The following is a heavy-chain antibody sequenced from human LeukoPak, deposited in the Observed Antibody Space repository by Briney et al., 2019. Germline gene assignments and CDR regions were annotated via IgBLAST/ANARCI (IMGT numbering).Heavy chain of an antibody. CDR2: ISAYNGNT. D-gene: IGHD4-11*01. J-gene: IGHJ5*02. V-gene: IGHV1-18*01. CDR1: GYTFTSYG. CDR3: ARVGFTVPTSLFDR. Sequence: ASVKVSSKASGYTFTSYGISWVRQAPGQGLEWMGWISAYNGNTNYAQKLQGRVTMTTDTSTSTAYMELRSLRSDDTAVYYCARVGFTVPTSLFDRWGQGTLVTVSS.